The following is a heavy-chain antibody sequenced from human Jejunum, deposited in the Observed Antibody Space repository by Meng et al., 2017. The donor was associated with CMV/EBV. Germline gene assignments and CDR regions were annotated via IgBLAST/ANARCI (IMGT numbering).Heavy chain of an antibody. D-gene: IGHD3-3*01. V-gene: IGHV3-30*02. Sequence: FPSHGMHWVRQAPGKGLEWVAFIASDGSTKSYADSVKGRFTISRDNSKNTLDLQMNSLRVEDTAVYYCAKDQAGGYYDFRSGFDYWGQGTLVTVSS. J-gene: IGHJ4*02. CDR3: AKDQAGGYYDFRSGFDY. CDR1: FPSHG. CDR2: IASDGSTK.